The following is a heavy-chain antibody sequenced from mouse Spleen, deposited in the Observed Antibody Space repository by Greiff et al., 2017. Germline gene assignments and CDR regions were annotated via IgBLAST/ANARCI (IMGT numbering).Heavy chain of an antibody. CDR2: INPYNGGT. Sequence: EVQLQESGPVLVKPGASVKMSCKASGYTFTDYYMNWVKQSHGKSLEWIGVINPYNGGTSYNQKFKGKATLTVDKSSSTAYMELNSLTSEDSAVYYCARSRWSSYAMDYWGQGTSVTVSS. CDR1: GYTFTDYY. J-gene: IGHJ4*01. D-gene: IGHD2-3*01. CDR3: ARSRWSSYAMDY. V-gene: IGHV1-19*01.